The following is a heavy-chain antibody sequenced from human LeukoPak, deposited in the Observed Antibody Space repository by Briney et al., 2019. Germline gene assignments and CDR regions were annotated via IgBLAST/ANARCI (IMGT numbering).Heavy chain of an antibody. CDR3: ARLASGSYYSDY. Sequence: GGSLRLSCAASGFTSSSYSMNWVRQAPGKGLEWVSSISSSSSYIYYADSVKGRFTISRDNAKNSLYLQMNSLRAEDTAVYYCARLASGSYYSDYWGQGTLVTVSS. V-gene: IGHV3-21*01. CDR2: ISSSSSYI. CDR1: GFTSSSYS. D-gene: IGHD3-10*01. J-gene: IGHJ4*02.